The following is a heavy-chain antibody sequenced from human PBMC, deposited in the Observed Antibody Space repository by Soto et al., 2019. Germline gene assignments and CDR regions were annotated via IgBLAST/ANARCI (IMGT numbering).Heavy chain of an antibody. J-gene: IGHJ6*02. Sequence: PGGSLRLSCAASGFTFSSYAMSWVRQAPGKGLEWVSGIGGSGGYTYNADSVKGRFTISRDNSKNTLYLQMNSLRAEDTAVYYCARDKMQYCGGDCYYYYYYGMDVWGQGTTVTVSS. CDR3: ARDKMQYCGGDCYYYYYYGMDV. CDR1: GFTFSSYA. V-gene: IGHV3-23*01. D-gene: IGHD2-21*02. CDR2: IGGSGGYT.